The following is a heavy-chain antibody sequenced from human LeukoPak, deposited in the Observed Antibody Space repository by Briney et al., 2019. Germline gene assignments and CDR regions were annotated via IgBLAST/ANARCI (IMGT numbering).Heavy chain of an antibody. J-gene: IGHJ5*02. D-gene: IGHD3-16*01. V-gene: IGHV3-23*01. CDR3: AKAPVGDWGVSDA. CDR1: GFTFSSHA. Sequence: GGSLRLSCAASGFTFSSHAMSWVRQAPGKGLEWASGISGSGSTTYYADSVKGRFTVSRGHSKNTLFLQMNSLRAEDTAEYYCAKAPVGDWGVSDAWGQGTLVTVSS. CDR2: ISGSGSTT.